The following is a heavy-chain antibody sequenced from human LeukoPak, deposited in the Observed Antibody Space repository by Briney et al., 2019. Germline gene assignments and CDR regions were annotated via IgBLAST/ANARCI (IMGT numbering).Heavy chain of an antibody. V-gene: IGHV4-4*07. CDR1: GGSISSYY. CDR3: ARDCHYYDSSGYYYTHFDY. D-gene: IGHD3-22*01. J-gene: IGHJ4*02. CDR2: IYTRGST. Sequence: PSETLSLTCTVSGGSISSYYWSWIRQPAGKGLEWIGRIYTRGSTNYNPSLKSRVTMSVDTSKNKFSLKLSSVTAADTAVYYCARDCHYYDSSGYYYTHFDYWGQGTLVTVSS.